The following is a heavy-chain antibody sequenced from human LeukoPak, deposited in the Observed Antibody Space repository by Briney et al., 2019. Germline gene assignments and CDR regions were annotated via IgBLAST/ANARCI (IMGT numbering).Heavy chain of an antibody. D-gene: IGHD3-10*01. CDR2: IYYSGST. CDR3: AGATYYYGSGSLDY. V-gene: IGHV4-59*01. Sequence: SETLSLTCTLTGGSISSYYWSWVRQPPGKGLEWIGYIYYSGSTNYNPSLKSRVTISVDTSKNQFSLKLSSVTAADTAVYYCAGATYYYGSGSLDYWGQGTLVTVSS. J-gene: IGHJ4*02. CDR1: GGSISSYY.